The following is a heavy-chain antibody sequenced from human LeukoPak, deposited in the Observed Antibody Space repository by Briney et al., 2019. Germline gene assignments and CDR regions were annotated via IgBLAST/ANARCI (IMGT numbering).Heavy chain of an antibody. V-gene: IGHV3-21*01. Sequence: GGSLRLSCEPSGFTFTTYSMTWVRQAPGKGLEWVSIISSGSSAIFSADALKGRFTISRDDAKNLLYLDMNSLRAEDTAVYYCARGHTAVTRHFDFSGQGTLVTVSS. CDR2: ISSGSSAI. CDR1: GFTFTTYS. J-gene: IGHJ4*02. CDR3: ARGHTAVTRHFDF. D-gene: IGHD4-17*01.